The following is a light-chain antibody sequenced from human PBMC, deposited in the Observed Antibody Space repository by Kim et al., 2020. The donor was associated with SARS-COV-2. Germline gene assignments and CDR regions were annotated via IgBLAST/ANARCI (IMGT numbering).Light chain of an antibody. Sequence: DIVMTQSPATLSVSPGERATLSCGASLSVSSNLAWYQQKSGQAPRLLIYGASTRATGVPARFSGSGSGTEFSLTISSVQSEDFAVYYCQQYNYWPEYTFGQGTKLEI. CDR1: LSVSSN. CDR2: GAS. V-gene: IGKV3-15*01. J-gene: IGKJ2*01. CDR3: QQYNYWPEYT.